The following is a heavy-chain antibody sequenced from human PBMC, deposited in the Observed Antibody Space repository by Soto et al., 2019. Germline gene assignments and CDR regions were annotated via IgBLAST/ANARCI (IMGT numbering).Heavy chain of an antibody. CDR2: IYGSGRGI. D-gene: IGHD2-21*01. CDR1: GLPHSSFA. Sequence: EVRLLESGGGLVQPGGSLRLSCTASGLPHSSFAMMWVRQAPGKGLECVSGIYGSGRGIEYADSVKGRFTISRDNSKNTVYLQMTDLRADDTAVYYCAKDAVYNDRLWLMDHWGRGTQVTVSS. V-gene: IGHV3-23*05. CDR3: AKDAVYNDRLWLMDH. J-gene: IGHJ4*02.